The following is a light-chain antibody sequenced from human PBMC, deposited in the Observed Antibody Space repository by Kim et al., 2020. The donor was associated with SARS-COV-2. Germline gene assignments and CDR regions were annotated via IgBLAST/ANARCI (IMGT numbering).Light chain of an antibody. CDR3: QVWDSSSDHRVV. CDR1: SIGSKS. Sequence: PGKAARVSCGGNSIGSKSVNWYQKKSGQARVLVMYYDSDRPSGIPERFSGSNSGNTATLTISRVEAGDEADYYCQVWDSSSDHRVVFGGGTQLTVL. V-gene: IGLV3-21*04. J-gene: IGLJ2*01. CDR2: YDS.